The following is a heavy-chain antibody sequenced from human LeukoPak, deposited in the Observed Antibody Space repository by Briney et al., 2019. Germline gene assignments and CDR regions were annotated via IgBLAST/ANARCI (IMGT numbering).Heavy chain of an antibody. CDR3: AKTHDNSDYYYFQH. D-gene: IGHD4-11*01. CDR2: ISGSGDST. CDR1: GFTFSSYA. Sequence: GGSLRLSCAASGFTFSSYALTWVRQAPGKGLEWVSAISGSGDSTYYADFVKGRFTISRDNSKNALYLQMNSLRAEDTAVYYCAKTHDNSDYYYFQHWGQGTLVTVSS. V-gene: IGHV3-23*01. J-gene: IGHJ1*01.